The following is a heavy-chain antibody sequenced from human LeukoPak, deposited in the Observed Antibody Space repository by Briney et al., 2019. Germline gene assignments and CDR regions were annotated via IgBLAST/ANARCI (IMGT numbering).Heavy chain of an antibody. Sequence: KPGGSLRLSCAASGXTFRRRAMSWIRQPPGKGLEWIGEINHSGSTNYNPSLKSRVTISVDTSKNQFSLKLSSVTAADTAVYYCASDNYGMDVWGQGTTVTVSS. CDR3: ASDNYGMDV. CDR2: INHSGST. D-gene: IGHD3-9*01. CDR1: GXTFRRRA. J-gene: IGHJ6*02. V-gene: IGHV4-34*08.